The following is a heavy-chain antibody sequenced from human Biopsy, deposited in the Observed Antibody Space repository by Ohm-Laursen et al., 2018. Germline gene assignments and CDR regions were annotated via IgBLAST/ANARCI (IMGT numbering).Heavy chain of an antibody. CDR1: GVSITAYY. CDR2: IHHSGST. CDR3: ARDRGYYSDRTVPGYFDL. D-gene: IGHD3-22*01. V-gene: IGHV4-59*01. J-gene: IGHJ2*01. Sequence: GTLSLTCTVSGVSITAYYWSWIRQPPGKGLECIGNIHHSGSTNYNPSLKSRLTISVDTSKNHFSLRLRSMTPADTAMYYCARDRGYYSDRTVPGYFDLWGRGTPVTVSS.